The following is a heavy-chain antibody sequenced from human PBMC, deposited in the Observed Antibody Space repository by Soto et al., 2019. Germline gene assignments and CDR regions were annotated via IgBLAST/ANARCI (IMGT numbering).Heavy chain of an antibody. V-gene: IGHV4-59*01. CDR3: ASSFEGITLVRGVHPRDY. CDR1: GGSISSYY. J-gene: IGHJ4*02. Sequence: SETLSLTCTVSGGSISSYYWSWIRQPPGKGLEWIGYIYYSGSTNYNPSLKSRVTISVDTSKNQFSLKLSSVTASDTAVYYCASSFEGITLVRGVHPRDYWGQGTLVTVS. D-gene: IGHD3-10*01. CDR2: IYYSGST.